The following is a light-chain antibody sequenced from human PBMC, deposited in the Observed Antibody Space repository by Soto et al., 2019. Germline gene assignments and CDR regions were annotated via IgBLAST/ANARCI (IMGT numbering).Light chain of an antibody. J-gene: IGKJ5*01. Sequence: DIVVTQSPDSLPVSLGERATINCKSSQSFLYTSNNNNYIAWYQQKSGQPPKLLIYWASTRESGVPDRFSGGGSGTDFTLTISSLQAEDVAVYYCQQYYSVPITFGQGTRLEI. V-gene: IGKV4-1*01. CDR3: QQYYSVPIT. CDR1: QSFLYTSNNNNY. CDR2: WAS.